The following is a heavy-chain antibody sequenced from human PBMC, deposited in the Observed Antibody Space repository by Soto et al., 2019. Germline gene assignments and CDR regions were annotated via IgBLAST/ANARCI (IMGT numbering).Heavy chain of an antibody. CDR1: GITFRTYD. D-gene: IGHD6-13*01. Sequence: GGSLRLSCSASGITFRTYDMHWVRQAPGKGLEYVSGISGNGANTYYADSVKGRFTISRDNSKNTLYLQMSSLRAEDTAVYYCVSLYSGYWGQGTLVTVS. CDR3: VSLYSGY. J-gene: IGHJ4*02. CDR2: ISGNGANT. V-gene: IGHV3-64D*06.